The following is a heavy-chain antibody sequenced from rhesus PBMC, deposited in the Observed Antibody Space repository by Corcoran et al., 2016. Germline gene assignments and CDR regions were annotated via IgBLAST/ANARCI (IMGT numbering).Heavy chain of an antibody. CDR2: IGYKRSNT. CDR1: GDSISGNYY. V-gene: IGHV4-73*01. CDR3: VRDPTLTAAY. D-gene: IGHD1-38*01. J-gene: IGHJ4*01. Sequence: QVRLQQWGEGLVKPSETLSLTCAVYGDSISGNYYWTWIRQVPGKGLEWVGNIGYKRSNTNYIPTLNIRLTISRDTSKNQFSLRLTSVTAADTAVYYCVRDPTLTAAYWGQGVLVTVSS.